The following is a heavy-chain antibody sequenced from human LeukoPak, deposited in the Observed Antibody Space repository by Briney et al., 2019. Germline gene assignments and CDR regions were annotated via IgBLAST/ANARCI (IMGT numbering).Heavy chain of an antibody. V-gene: IGHV3-66*04. CDR3: AIPGAYYYYYMDV. Sequence: GGSLRLSCAASGFIFSSYTMKWVRQAPGKGLEWVSVIYSGGSTYYADSVKGRFTISRDNSKNTLYLQMNSLRAEDTAVYYCAIPGAYYYYYMDVWGKGTTVTISS. CDR2: IYSGGST. J-gene: IGHJ6*03. CDR1: GFIFSSYT.